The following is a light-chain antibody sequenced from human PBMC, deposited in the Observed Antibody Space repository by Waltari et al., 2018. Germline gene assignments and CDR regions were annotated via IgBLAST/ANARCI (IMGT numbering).Light chain of an antibody. J-gene: IGLJ1*01. CDR3: AAWDDSLNGLYV. CDR2: RSD. CDR1: DSNPGSHP. Sequence: QSVLTPPPSASGTPGQRVPISCSGTDSNPGSHPVYWYQQLPGATPKLLIYRSDQRPSAVPDRFSGSKSGTSASLAISGLQSEDEADYYSAAWDDSLNGLYVFGTGTKVTVL. V-gene: IGLV1-44*01.